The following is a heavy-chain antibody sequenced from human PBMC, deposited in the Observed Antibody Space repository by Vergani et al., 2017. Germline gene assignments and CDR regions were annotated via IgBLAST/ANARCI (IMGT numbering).Heavy chain of an antibody. Sequence: QVQLVQSGAEVKKPGSSVKVSCKASGGTFSSYTISWVRQAPGQGLEWMGRIIPILGIANYAQKFQGRVTITADKSTSTAYMELSSLRSEDTAVYYCARRHLGWELPFTDYSMDIWGQGTTVTVSS. CDR1: GGTFSSYT. V-gene: IGHV1-69*02. CDR2: IIPILGIA. J-gene: IGHJ6*02. D-gene: IGHD1-26*01. CDR3: ARRHLGWELPFTDYSMDI.